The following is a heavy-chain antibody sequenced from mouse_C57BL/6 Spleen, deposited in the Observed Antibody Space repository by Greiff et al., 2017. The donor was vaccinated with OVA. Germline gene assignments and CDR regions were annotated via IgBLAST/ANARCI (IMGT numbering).Heavy chain of an antibody. J-gene: IGHJ4*01. CDR3: TRSYSNFGDYYAMDY. CDR1: GYTFTSYW. V-gene: IGHV1-5*01. D-gene: IGHD2-5*01. Sequence: EVQLVESGTVLARPGASVKMSCKTSGYTFTSYWMHWVKQRPGQGLEWIGAIYPGNSDTSYNQKFKGKAKLTAVTSASTAYMELSSLTNEDSAVYYCTRSYSNFGDYYAMDYWGQGTSVTVSS. CDR2: IYPGNSDT.